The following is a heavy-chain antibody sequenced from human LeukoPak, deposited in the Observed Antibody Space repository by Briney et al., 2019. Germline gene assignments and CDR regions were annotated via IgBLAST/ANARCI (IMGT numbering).Heavy chain of an antibody. V-gene: IGHV3-30*04. CDR1: GFTFSSYV. CDR3: ARVPAAASDY. J-gene: IGHJ4*02. Sequence: GRSLRLSCAASGFTFSSYVMHWVRQAPGKGLEWVAFIRLDGSNKYYADSVKGRFTISRDNSKNTLYLQMNSLRAEDTAVYYCARVPAAASDYWGQGTLVTVSS. CDR2: IRLDGSNK. D-gene: IGHD6-13*01.